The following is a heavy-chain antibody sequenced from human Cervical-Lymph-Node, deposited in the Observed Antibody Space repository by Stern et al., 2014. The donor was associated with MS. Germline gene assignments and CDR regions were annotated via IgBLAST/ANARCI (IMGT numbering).Heavy chain of an antibody. D-gene: IGHD5-24*01. CDR3: ARVRDGYNFRGFDY. CDR1: GFTLSSYA. V-gene: IGHV3-30-3*01. CDR2: MSYDGINK. Sequence: QVQLVESGGGVVQPGTSLRLSCAASGFTLSSYAMHWVHQAPGKGLEWVAVMSYDGINKYYADSVKGRLTISSDISKNTLHLQMDSLRPEDTAVYYCARVRDGYNFRGFDYWGQGTLVTVSS. J-gene: IGHJ4*02.